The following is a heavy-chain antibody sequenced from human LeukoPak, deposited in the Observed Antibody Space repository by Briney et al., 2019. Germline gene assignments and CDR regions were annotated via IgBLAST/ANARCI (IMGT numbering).Heavy chain of an antibody. CDR1: GYTFTSYY. V-gene: IGHV1-46*01. Sequence: PGRSLRLSCAASGYTFTSYYMHWVRQAPGQGLEWMGIINPSGGSTSYAQKFQGRVTMTRDMSTSTVYMELSSLRSEDTAVYYCARDNGSGSSGWFDPWGQGTLVTVSS. CDR3: ARDNGSGSSGWFDP. J-gene: IGHJ5*02. D-gene: IGHD3-10*01. CDR2: INPSGGST.